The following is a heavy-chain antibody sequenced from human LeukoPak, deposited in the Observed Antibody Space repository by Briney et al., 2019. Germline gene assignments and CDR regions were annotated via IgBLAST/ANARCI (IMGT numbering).Heavy chain of an antibody. CDR1: GYSISSDYF. CDR3: ARRDSSWYFFDF. CDR2: IYHSGSA. D-gene: IGHD6-13*01. J-gene: IGHJ4*02. V-gene: IGHV4-38-2*02. Sequence: PSETLSLTCTVSGYSISSDYFWGWIRRPPRKGLEWIGTIYHSGSAYYNPSLESRVTISVDTSKNQFSLKVSSVTAADTAVYYCARRDSSWYFFDFWGQGTLVTVSS.